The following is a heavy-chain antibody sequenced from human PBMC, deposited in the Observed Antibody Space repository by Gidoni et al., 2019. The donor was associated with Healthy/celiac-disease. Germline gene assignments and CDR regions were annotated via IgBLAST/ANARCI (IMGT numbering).Heavy chain of an antibody. V-gene: IGHV1-3*01. CDR1: GYTFTSYA. D-gene: IGHD2-2*01. Sequence: QVQLVQSGAEVKKPGASVKVSCKASGYTFTSYAMHWVRQAPGQRLEWMGWINAGNGNTKYSQKFQGRVTITRDTSASTAYMELSSLRSEDTAVYYCARASRQYQPRGSKTTTFDYWGQGTLVTVSS. CDR2: INAGNGNT. J-gene: IGHJ4*02. CDR3: ARASRQYQPRGSKTTTFDY.